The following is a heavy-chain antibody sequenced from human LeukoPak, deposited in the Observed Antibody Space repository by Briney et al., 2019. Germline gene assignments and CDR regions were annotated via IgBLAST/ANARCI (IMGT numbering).Heavy chain of an antibody. CDR1: RGSISSSSYF. CDR3: AREKIGTGTILGKDYYCMDV. V-gene: IGHV4-39*07. J-gene: IGHJ6*03. Sequence: PSETLSLTCTVSRGSISSSSYFWGWIRQPPGKGLEWIGTINYSRSPYYNPSLRSRVTISLDTSKNQFSLKLSSVTAADTAMYYCAREKIGTGTILGKDYYCMDVWGKGTTVTVSS. CDR2: INYSRSP. D-gene: IGHD1-1*01.